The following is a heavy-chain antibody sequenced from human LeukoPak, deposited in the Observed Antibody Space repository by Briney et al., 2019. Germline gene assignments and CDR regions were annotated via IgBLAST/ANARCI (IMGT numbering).Heavy chain of an antibody. V-gene: IGHV4-39*01. D-gene: IGHD3-22*01. Sequence: SETLSLTCTVSGGSISSSDYYWGWIRQPPGRGLEWIGSIYYSGSTYYSPSLKSRVTISVDTSKNQFSLKLSSLTAADTAVYYCASKRSGHYSGFFDYWGQGTLVTVSS. J-gene: IGHJ4*02. CDR3: ASKRSGHYSGFFDY. CDR2: IYYSGST. CDR1: GGSISSSDYY.